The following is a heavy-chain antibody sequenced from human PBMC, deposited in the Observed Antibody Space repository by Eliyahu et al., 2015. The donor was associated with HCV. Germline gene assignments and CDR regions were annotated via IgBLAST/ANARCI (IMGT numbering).Heavy chain of an antibody. CDR3: AHRPSSLHVQSGFDS. D-gene: IGHD3-3*01. V-gene: IGHV2-5*02. Sequence: QITLKESGPTLVKPAQTLTLTCTFSGFSLTTSGVGVGWVRQPPGKALEWLAMIFWDDDKRYNPSLNSRLTITKDTSKNQVVLSVTNMDPMDTGTYYCAHRPSSLHVQSGFDSWGQGTLVTVSS. J-gene: IGHJ4*02. CDR1: GFSLTTSGVG. CDR2: IFWDDDK.